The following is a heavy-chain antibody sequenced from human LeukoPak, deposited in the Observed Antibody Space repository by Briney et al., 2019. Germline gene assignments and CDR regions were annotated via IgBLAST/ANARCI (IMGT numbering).Heavy chain of an antibody. Sequence: SETLSLTCTVSGGSISSSSYYWGWIRQPPGKGLEWIGSIYYSGSTYYNPSLKSRVTISVDTSKNQFSLKLSSVTAADTAVYYCARTYGSADYYYYYMDVWGKGTTVTVSS. J-gene: IGHJ6*03. V-gene: IGHV4-39*07. CDR2: IYYSGST. CDR1: GGSISSSSYY. CDR3: ARTYGSADYYYYYMDV. D-gene: IGHD3-10*01.